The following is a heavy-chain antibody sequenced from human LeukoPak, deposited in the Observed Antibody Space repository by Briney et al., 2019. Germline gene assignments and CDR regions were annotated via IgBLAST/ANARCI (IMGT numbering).Heavy chain of an antibody. CDR1: GYTFTSYD. Sequence: ASVKVSCKASGYTFTSYDINWVRQATGQGLEWMGWMNPNRGNTGYAQKFQGRVTITRNTSISTAYMELSSLRSEDPAVYYCARGIEYSNYVLYYYYYLDVWGKGTTVTVSS. CDR3: ARGIEYSNYVLYYYYYLDV. V-gene: IGHV1-8*03. D-gene: IGHD4-11*01. CDR2: MNPNRGNT. J-gene: IGHJ6*03.